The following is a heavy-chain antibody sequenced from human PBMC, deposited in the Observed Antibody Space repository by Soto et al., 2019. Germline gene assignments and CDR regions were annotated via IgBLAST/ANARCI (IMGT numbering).Heavy chain of an antibody. J-gene: IGHJ5*02. V-gene: IGHV4-4*07. Sequence: PSETLSLTCTVSGGSISNYFCNWIRQPAGKGLEWIGRIDNSGSTNYNPSLKSRVTISVDTSKNQFSLKLSSVTAADTAVYYCARVRGYSYGLFWPWGQGTLVTVSS. CDR2: IDNSGST. CDR3: ARVRGYSYGLFWP. CDR1: GGSISNYF. D-gene: IGHD5-18*01.